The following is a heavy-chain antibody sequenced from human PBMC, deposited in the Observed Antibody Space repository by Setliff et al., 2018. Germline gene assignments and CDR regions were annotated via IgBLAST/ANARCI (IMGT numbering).Heavy chain of an antibody. Sequence: ASVKVSCKASGYTFNNYFLHWVRQAPGQGLEWMGRFHPYSGHTNYAQNFQGRVTMTMDASITTVYMELSRLTSDDTAVYYCVGQDILTSYYMFDYWGQGTLVTVS. CDR1: GYTFNNYF. V-gene: IGHV1-2*06. D-gene: IGHD3-9*01. CDR3: VGQDILTSYYMFDY. CDR2: FHPYSGHT. J-gene: IGHJ4*02.